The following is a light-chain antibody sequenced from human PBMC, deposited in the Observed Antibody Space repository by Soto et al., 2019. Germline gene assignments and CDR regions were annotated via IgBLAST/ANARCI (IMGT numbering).Light chain of an antibody. CDR2: GSS. J-gene: IGKJ1*01. V-gene: IGKV3-20*01. CDR3: QHYGSSPET. Sequence: EIVLTQSPDTLSLSPGERATLSCRASQSVSSTFLSWYQQKRGQAPRLLIYGSSGRATGIPDRFSGSGSGTEFTLTISRLDPEDFAVYYCQHYGSSPETFGQGTKVDIK. CDR1: QSVSSTF.